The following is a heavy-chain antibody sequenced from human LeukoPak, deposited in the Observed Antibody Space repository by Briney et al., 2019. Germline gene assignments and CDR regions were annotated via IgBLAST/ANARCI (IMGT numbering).Heavy chain of an antibody. D-gene: IGHD3-3*01. V-gene: IGHV1-8*01. CDR3: ARGLPKAVFGVVIED. J-gene: IGHJ4*02. CDR2: MNTNSGNT. CDR1: GYPFTSYN. Sequence: ASVKVSCKASGYPFTSYNINWARQATGQGLEWMGWMNTNSGNTGYSQNFQGRVTMTRDTSINTAYMELSSLMSEDTAVYYCARGLPKAVFGVVIEDWGQGTLVTVSS.